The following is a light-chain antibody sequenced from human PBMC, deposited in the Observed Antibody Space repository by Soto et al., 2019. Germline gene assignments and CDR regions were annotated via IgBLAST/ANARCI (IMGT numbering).Light chain of an antibody. V-gene: IGKV3-11*01. CDR1: QSVSSY. CDR2: DAS. Sequence: EIVLTQSPATLSLSPGERATLSCRASQSVSSYLAWYQQKPGQAPRLLIYDASNRATGIPARFSGSGSGTDFTLTIRSLEPEDFAVYYCQQRSNWPPINFGQGTRLEIK. J-gene: IGKJ5*01. CDR3: QQRSNWPPIN.